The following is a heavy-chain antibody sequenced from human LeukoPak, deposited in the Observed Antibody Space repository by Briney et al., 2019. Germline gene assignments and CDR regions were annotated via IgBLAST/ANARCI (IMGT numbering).Heavy chain of an antibody. D-gene: IGHD1-26*01. V-gene: IGHV3-23*01. CDR2: ISDSGSRT. CDR1: GFTFSTYA. J-gene: IGHJ4*02. CDR3: AKRGNYYSFDY. Sequence: PGGSLRLSCAASGFTFSTYAMNWVRQAPGKGLEWVSAISDSGSRTYYADSVRGRFTMSRDSSKTTLYLQVNGLRAEETAVYYCAKRGNYYSFDYWGQGTLVTVSS.